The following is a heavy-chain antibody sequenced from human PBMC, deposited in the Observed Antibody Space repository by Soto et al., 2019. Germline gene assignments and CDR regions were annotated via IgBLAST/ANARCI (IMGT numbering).Heavy chain of an antibody. Sequence: WGSLRLSCAVSGFIFSNYGMHWVRQGPGKGLEWVAVISYDGRNQYYTDSVKGRFTISRDNSKNTLYLQMNSLRTEDTAVYYCARDRPVKAKSGSLTSWGQGTTVTVSS. CDR1: GFIFSNYG. J-gene: IGHJ5*02. CDR2: ISYDGRNQ. V-gene: IGHV3-30*03. CDR3: ARDRPVKAKSGSLTS.